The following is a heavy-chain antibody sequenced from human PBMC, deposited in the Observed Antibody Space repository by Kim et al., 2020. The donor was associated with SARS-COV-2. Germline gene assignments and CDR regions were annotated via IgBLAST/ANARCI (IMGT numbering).Heavy chain of an antibody. J-gene: IGHJ4*02. CDR3: VGVEDHSITH. CDR2: SKK. V-gene: IGHV3-7*04. D-gene: IGHD2-21*01. Sequence: SKKYYVDSVTGRFTISRDNAQNSLSVQMNSLRVEDTAVYHCVGVEDHSITHWGQGTLVIVSS.